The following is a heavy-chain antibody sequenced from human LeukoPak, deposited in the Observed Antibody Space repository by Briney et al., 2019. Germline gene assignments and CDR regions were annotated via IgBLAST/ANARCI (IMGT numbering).Heavy chain of an antibody. CDR3: AKDEAWLRLNYFDY. J-gene: IGHJ4*02. CDR1: GFTFSSYG. CDR2: ISGSGGST. V-gene: IGHV3-23*01. Sequence: PAGGSLRLSCAASGFTFSSYGMSWVRQAPGKGLEWVSAISGSGGSTYYADSVKGRFTISRDNSKNTLYLQMSSLRAEDTAVYYCAKDEAWLRLNYFDYWGQGTLVTVSS. D-gene: IGHD5-12*01.